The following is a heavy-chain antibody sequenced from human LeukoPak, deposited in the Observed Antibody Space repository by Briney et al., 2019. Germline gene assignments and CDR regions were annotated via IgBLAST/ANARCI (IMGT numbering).Heavy chain of an antibody. V-gene: IGHV3-11*04. CDR1: GFTFSDYF. D-gene: IGHD3-10*01. Sequence: GGSLRLSCAASGFTFSDYFMSWIRQAPGKGLEWVSYISTSGSTIYYADSVKGRFTISRDNAKNSLYLQMNSLRAEDTAVYYCARVKYYYGSGSPFDYWGQGTLVTVSS. CDR2: ISTSGSTI. J-gene: IGHJ4*02. CDR3: ARVKYYYGSGSPFDY.